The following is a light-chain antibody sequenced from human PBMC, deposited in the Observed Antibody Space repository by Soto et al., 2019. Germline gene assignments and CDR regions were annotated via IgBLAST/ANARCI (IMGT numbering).Light chain of an antibody. Sequence: EIVLTQSPGTLSLSPGERATLSCRASQSVSSYLAWYQQKPGQAPRLLIYDASNRATGIPARFSGGGSGTDFTLTISSLEPEDFAVYYCQQRSNWPLTFGGGTKVDI. CDR3: QQRSNWPLT. J-gene: IGKJ4*01. CDR1: QSVSSY. CDR2: DAS. V-gene: IGKV3-11*01.